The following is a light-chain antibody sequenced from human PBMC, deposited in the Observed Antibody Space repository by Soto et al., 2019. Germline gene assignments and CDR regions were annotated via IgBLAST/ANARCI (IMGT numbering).Light chain of an antibody. CDR1: SSDVGGYDY. Sequence: QSVLTQPASVSGSPGQSITISCTGTSSDVGGYDYVSWYQQQPGKAPKLMIYYVNNRASGVSGRFSGSKSGTTASLTISGLQAEDEANYYCTSYTPCGAFVVFGGGTKVTVL. CDR3: TSYTPCGAFVV. J-gene: IGLJ2*01. CDR2: YVN. V-gene: IGLV2-14*03.